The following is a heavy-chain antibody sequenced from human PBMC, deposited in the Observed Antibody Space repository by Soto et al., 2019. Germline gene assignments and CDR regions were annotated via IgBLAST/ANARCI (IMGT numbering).Heavy chain of an antibody. Sequence: GASVKVSCKASGGTFSSYTISWVRQAPGQGLEWMGRIIPILGIANYAQKFQGRVTITADKSTSTAYMELSSLRSEDTAVYYCAKARWEVRGSPPYAFDIWGQGTMVTVSS. D-gene: IGHD3-10*01. CDR2: IIPILGIA. CDR1: GGTFSSYT. CDR3: AKARWEVRGSPPYAFDI. V-gene: IGHV1-69*02. J-gene: IGHJ3*02.